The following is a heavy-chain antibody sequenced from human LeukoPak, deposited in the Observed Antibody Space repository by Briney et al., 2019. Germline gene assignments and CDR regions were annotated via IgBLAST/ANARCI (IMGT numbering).Heavy chain of an antibody. CDR2: ISSSGSTI. CDR3: AREPVGPGIAAAGDYFDY. V-gene: IGHV3-11*01. CDR1: GFTFSDYY. D-gene: IGHD6-13*01. J-gene: IGHJ4*02. Sequence: GGSLRLSCAASGFTFSDYYMSWIRQAPGKGLEWVSYISSSGSTIYYADSVKGRFTISRDNAKNSLHLQMNSLRAEDTAVYYCAREPVGPGIAAAGDYFDYWGQGTLVTVSS.